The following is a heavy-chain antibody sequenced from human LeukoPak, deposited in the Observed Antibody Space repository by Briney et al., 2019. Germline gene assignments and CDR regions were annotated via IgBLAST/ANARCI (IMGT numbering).Heavy chain of an antibody. CDR1: GFTFSSYA. Sequence: PGRSLRLSCAASGFTFSSYAMHWVRQAPGKGLEWVAVISYDGSNKYYADSVKGRFTISRDNSKNTLYLQMNSLRAEDTAVYYCARDWAGEQQLGPFDYWGQGTLVTVSS. D-gene: IGHD6-13*01. V-gene: IGHV3-30-3*01. J-gene: IGHJ4*02. CDR2: ISYDGSNK. CDR3: ARDWAGEQQLGPFDY.